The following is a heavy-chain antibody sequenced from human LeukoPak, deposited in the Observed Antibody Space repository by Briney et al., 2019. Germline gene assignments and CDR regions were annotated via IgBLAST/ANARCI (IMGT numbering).Heavy chain of an antibody. CDR3: ARDRGTRYNWNYEPNYYYYMDV. CDR2: IYHSGST. Sequence: SETLSLTCAVSGGSISSSNWWSGVRQPPGKGLEWIGEIYHSGSTNYNPSLKSRVTISVDKSKNQFSLKLSSVTAADTAVYYCARDRGTRYNWNYEPNYYYYMDVWGKGTTVTVSS. V-gene: IGHV4-4*02. J-gene: IGHJ6*03. D-gene: IGHD1-7*01. CDR1: GGSISSSNW.